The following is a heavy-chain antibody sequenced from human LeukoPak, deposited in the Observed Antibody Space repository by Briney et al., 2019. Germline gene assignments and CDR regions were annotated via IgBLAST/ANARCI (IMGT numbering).Heavy chain of an antibody. CDR3: ARHYYDSSGLAYYFDN. Sequence: PSESLSLTCTVSGGSVSSISSYWGWIRQPPGKGLEWIGSIRYSGRTYYNPSLQSRVPMSVDTSKNRFSLRLSSVTAADTAVYSCARHYYDSSGLAYYFDNWGQGTLVTVSS. CDR1: GGSVSSISSY. J-gene: IGHJ4*02. D-gene: IGHD3-22*01. CDR2: IRYSGRT. V-gene: IGHV4-39*01.